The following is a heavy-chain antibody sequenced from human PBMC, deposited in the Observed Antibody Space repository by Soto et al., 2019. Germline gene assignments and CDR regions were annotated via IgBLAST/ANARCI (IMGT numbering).Heavy chain of an antibody. J-gene: IGHJ5*02. CDR3: ARGGYCSSTSCLHPYNWFDP. CDR1: GGTFSSYA. D-gene: IGHD2-2*01. Sequence: SVKVSCKASGGTFSSYAISWVRQAPGQGPEWMGGIIPIFGTANYAQKFQGRVTITADKSTSTAYMELSSLRSEDTAVYYCARGGYCSSTSCLHPYNWFDPWGQGTLVTVSS. CDR2: IIPIFGTA. V-gene: IGHV1-69*06.